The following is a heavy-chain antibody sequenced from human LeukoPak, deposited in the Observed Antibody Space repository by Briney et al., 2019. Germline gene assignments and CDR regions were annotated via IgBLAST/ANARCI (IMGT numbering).Heavy chain of an antibody. CDR3: AREAAITMIVAVRGGLDY. CDR2: ISGSGGST. V-gene: IGHV3-23*01. D-gene: IGHD3-22*01. Sequence: GGSLRLSCAASGFTFSSYAMSWVRQAPGKGLEWVSAISGSGGSTYYADSVKGRFTISRDNSKNTLYLQMNSLRAEDTAVYYCAREAAITMIVAVRGGLDYWGQGTLVTVSS. CDR1: GFTFSSYA. J-gene: IGHJ4*02.